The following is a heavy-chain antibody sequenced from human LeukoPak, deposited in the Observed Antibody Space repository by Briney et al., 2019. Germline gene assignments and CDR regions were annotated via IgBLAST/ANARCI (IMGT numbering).Heavy chain of an antibody. Sequence: PRRSLTLSCAAAGFTFSSDSISCGCPGPRKGLEWVLSISSSGNYISYADSMKGRFTISRDNAKNSLYLQMNSLRAEDTAVYYCARGSASYDYWGQGTLVTVSS. CDR1: GFTFSSDS. CDR2: ISSSGNYI. J-gene: IGHJ4*02. CDR3: ARGSASYDY. V-gene: IGHV3-21*01. D-gene: IGHD3-16*01.